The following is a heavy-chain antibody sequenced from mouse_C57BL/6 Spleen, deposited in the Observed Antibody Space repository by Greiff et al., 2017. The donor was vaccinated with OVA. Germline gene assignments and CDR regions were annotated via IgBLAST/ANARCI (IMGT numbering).Heavy chain of an antibody. V-gene: IGHV1-26*01. J-gene: IGHJ4*01. CDR1: GYTFTDYY. Sequence: EVQLQQSGPELVKPGASVKISCKASGYTFTDYYMNWVKQSHGKSLEWIGDINPNNGGTSYNQKFKGKATLTVDKSSSTAYMELRSLTSEDSAVYYCARPVVATEAMDYWGQGTSVTVSS. D-gene: IGHD1-1*01. CDR3: ARPVVATEAMDY. CDR2: INPNNGGT.